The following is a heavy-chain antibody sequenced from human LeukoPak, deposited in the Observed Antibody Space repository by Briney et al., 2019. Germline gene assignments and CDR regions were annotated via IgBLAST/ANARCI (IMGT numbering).Heavy chain of an antibody. V-gene: IGHV3-7*01. J-gene: IGHJ4*02. CDR2: IKFDGSEI. CDR3: TRDLNHDSSG. Sequence: GGSLRLSCAASGFSLSDYWMTWVRQAPGKGLECVGNIKFDGSEIYYLDSVRGRFSISRDNAMNSLYLQMNSPRVEDTAVYYCTRDLNHDSSGWGQGTLVTVSS. D-gene: IGHD3-22*01. CDR1: GFSLSDYW.